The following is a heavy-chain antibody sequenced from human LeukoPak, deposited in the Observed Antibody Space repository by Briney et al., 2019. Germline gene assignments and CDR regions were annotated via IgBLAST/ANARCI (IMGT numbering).Heavy chain of an antibody. CDR3: ARSTIAAAGTQGNWFDP. CDR1: GYTFTSYD. J-gene: IGHJ5*02. D-gene: IGHD6-13*01. CDR2: MNPNSGNT. Sequence: GASVKVSCKASGYTFTSYDINWVRQATGQGLEWMGRMNPNSGNTGYAQKFQGRVTMTRNTSISTAYMELSSLRSEDTAVYYCARSTIAAAGTQGNWFDPWGQGTLVTVSS. V-gene: IGHV1-8*01.